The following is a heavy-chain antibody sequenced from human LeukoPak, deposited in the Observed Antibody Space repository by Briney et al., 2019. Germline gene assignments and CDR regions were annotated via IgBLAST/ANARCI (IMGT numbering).Heavy chain of an antibody. CDR3: ARDRPDIAAN. CDR1: GGSISSSSYY. Sequence: SETLSLTCTVSGGSISSSSYYWGWIRQPPGKGLEWIGSIYYSGSTYYNPSLKSRVTISVDTSKNQFSLKLSSVTAADTAVYYCARDRPDIAANWGQGTLVTVSS. D-gene: IGHD6-25*01. J-gene: IGHJ4*02. V-gene: IGHV4-39*07. CDR2: IYYSGST.